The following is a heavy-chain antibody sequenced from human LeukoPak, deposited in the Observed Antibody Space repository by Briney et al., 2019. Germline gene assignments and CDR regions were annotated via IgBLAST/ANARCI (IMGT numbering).Heavy chain of an antibody. J-gene: IGHJ4*02. CDR1: GDSISSSY. V-gene: IGHV4-59*01. Sequence: SETLSLTCTVSGDSISSSYWSWIRQPPGKRLEWVGYVHYTGKTNYNPSLNNRATISVDMSKNQFSLTLTCVTLADTAVYYCARGYYDRSGSSNPFDSWGQGTLVTVSA. CDR3: ARGYYDRSGSSNPFDS. D-gene: IGHD3-22*01. CDR2: VHYTGKT.